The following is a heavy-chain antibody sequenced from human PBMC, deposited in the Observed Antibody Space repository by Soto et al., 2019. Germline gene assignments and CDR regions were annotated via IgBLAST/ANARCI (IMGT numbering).Heavy chain of an antibody. D-gene: IGHD4-17*01. CDR3: AKDDYGDLDY. Sequence: AWGSLRLSCAASGFTFISYAMSWVRQAPGKGLEWVSAISGSGCSTYYADSVKGRFTISRDNSKNTLYLQMNSLRAEDTAVYYCAKDDYGDLDYWGQGTLVTVSS. CDR1: GFTFISYA. V-gene: IGHV3-23*01. J-gene: IGHJ4*02. CDR2: ISGSGCST.